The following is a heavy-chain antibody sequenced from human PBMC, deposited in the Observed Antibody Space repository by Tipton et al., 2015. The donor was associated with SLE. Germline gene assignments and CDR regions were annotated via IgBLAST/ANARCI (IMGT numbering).Heavy chain of an antibody. Sequence: TLSLTCAVSGGSISSGGYSWSWIRQPPGKGLEWIGYIYHSGSTYYNPSLKSRVTLSVDTSKNQFSLRLSSVTAADTAVYYCARETGSYLRYFDLWGRGTLVTVSS. CDR2: IYHSGST. J-gene: IGHJ2*01. CDR1: GGSISSGGYS. D-gene: IGHD1-26*01. V-gene: IGHV4-30-2*01. CDR3: ARETGSYLRYFDL.